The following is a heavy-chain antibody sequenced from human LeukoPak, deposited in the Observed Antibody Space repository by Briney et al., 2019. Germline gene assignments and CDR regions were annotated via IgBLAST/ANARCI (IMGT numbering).Heavy chain of an antibody. Sequence: SETLSLTCTVSGGFIRTYYWSWIRQPPGKGLEWIGYIYYSGSTKYNPSLKSRVTISVDTSKNQFSLILNSVTAADTAVYYCARVDYYDSSVFDYWGQGTLVTVSS. CDR2: IYYSGST. J-gene: IGHJ4*02. CDR1: GGFIRTYY. D-gene: IGHD3-22*01. V-gene: IGHV4-59*01. CDR3: ARVDYYDSSVFDY.